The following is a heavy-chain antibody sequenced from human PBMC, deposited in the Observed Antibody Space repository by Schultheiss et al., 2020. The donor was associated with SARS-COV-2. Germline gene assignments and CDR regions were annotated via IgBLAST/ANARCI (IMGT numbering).Heavy chain of an antibody. CDR1: GGSIGRSTYY. D-gene: IGHD3-3*01. V-gene: IGHV4-39*01. CDR3: ARAARLLYYDFWSGYLGWFDP. Sequence: SQTLSLTCTVSGGSIGRSTYYWSWIRQPPGKGLEWIGEINHSGSTNYNPSLKSRVTISVDTSKNQFSLKLSSVTAADTAVYYCARAARLLYYDFWSGYLGWFDPWGQGILVTVSS. CDR2: INHSGST. J-gene: IGHJ5*02.